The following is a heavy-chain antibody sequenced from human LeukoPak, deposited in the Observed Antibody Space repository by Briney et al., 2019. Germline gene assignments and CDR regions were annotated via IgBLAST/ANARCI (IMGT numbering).Heavy chain of an antibody. Sequence: ASVKVSCKASGYTFTSYYMHWVRQAPGQGLEWMGLINPSGGSTSYAQKFQGRVTMTRDMSTSTVYMELSSLRSEDTAVYYCARVSRGYSGYGRLDYWGQGTLVTVSS. J-gene: IGHJ4*02. CDR1: GYTFTSYY. V-gene: IGHV1-46*01. D-gene: IGHD5-12*01. CDR3: ARVSRGYSGYGRLDY. CDR2: INPSGGST.